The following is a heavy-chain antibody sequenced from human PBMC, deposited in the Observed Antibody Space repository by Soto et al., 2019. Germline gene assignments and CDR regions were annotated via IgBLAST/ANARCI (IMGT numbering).Heavy chain of an antibody. D-gene: IGHD6-6*01. CDR2: IIPIFGTA. J-gene: IGHJ6*02. CDR1: GGTFSRYA. CDR3: ARTISSIAARPVFYGLDV. Sequence: SVKVSCKASGGTFSRYAISWVRQAPGQGLEWMGRIIPIFGTANYAQKFQGRVTITADESTSTAYMELSSLRSEDTAVYYCARTISSIAARPVFYGLDVWGQGTTVTVCS. V-gene: IGHV1-69*13.